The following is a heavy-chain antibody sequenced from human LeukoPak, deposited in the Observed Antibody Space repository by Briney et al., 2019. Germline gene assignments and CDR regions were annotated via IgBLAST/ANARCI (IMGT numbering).Heavy chain of an antibody. D-gene: IGHD6-19*01. CDR1: GASIGLYY. CDR3: ARDRAVPHYYYGMDV. CDR2: IYTSGAS. V-gene: IGHV4-4*07. Sequence: SETLSLTCTVSGASIGLYYWSWIRQPAGKGLEWIGRIYTSGASNYSPSLKSRVTMSLDLSKNQLSLKLNSVTAADTAVYYCARDRAVPHYYYGMDVWGQGTTVTVSS. J-gene: IGHJ6*02.